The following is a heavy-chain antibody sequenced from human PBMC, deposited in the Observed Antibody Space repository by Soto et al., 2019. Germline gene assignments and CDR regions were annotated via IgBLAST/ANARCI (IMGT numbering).Heavy chain of an antibody. Sequence: VQLVESGGGLVQPGGSQRLSCAASGFTFSSYWMHWVRQAPGKGLVWVSRINSDGSTTNYADSVKGRFTISRDIAKNTLYLQMNSLRAEDTAVYYCARSAYGDYFYYYYVDVWGKGTTVTVSS. J-gene: IGHJ6*03. V-gene: IGHV3-74*01. CDR2: INSDGSTT. CDR3: ARSAYGDYFYYYYVDV. CDR1: GFTFSSYW. D-gene: IGHD4-17*01.